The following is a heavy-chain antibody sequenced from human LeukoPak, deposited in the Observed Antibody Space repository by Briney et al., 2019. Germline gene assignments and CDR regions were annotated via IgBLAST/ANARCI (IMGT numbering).Heavy chain of an antibody. D-gene: IGHD6-13*01. CDR1: GFTLSSYW. CDR3: ARRETSSSWAHFDY. J-gene: IGHJ4*02. CDR2: IKQDGSEK. Sequence: GGSLRLSCAASGFTLSSYWMTWVRQAPGEGREWVANIKQDGSEKYYVDSAKGRFTISRDNVTISLYLQMNSLEAEDTAVYYCARRETSSSWAHFDYWGQGSLVTVSS. V-gene: IGHV3-7*05.